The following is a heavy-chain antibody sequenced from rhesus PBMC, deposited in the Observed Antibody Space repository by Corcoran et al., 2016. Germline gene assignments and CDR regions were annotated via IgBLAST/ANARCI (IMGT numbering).Heavy chain of an antibody. CDR3: SMLLWSNYYFDY. CDR2: IYGGSGCT. Sequence: QVQLQESGPGLVKPSETLSLTCAVSGYSISSGYGWGWIRKPPGKGLEWIGQIYGGSGCTYSHPSHKSRLPVSKDTSQNQFSLKLSSVTAADTAVYYCSMLLWSNYYFDYWDQGVLVTVSS. CDR1: GYSISSGYG. V-gene: IGHV4-127*01. J-gene: IGHJ4*01. D-gene: IGHD2-15*01.